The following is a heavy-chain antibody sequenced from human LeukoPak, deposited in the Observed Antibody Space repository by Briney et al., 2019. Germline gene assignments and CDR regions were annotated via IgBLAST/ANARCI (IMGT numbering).Heavy chain of an antibody. V-gene: IGHV3-74*01. CDR2: INTGGSRT. CDR3: ARSMSASRAL. J-gene: IGHJ1*01. D-gene: IGHD3-3*01. CDR1: GFTFSKYW. Sequence: GGSLRLSCAGSGFTFSKYWVHWVRHAPGKGLVWVSRINTGGSRTGYADFVKGRFTISRDAANNTLYLQMNSLSADDTAIYRCARSMSASRALWGEGTLVTVPS.